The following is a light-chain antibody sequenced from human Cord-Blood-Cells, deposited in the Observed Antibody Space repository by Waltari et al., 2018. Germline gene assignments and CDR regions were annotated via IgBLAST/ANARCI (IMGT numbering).Light chain of an antibody. V-gene: IGLV2-14*01. CDR3: SSYTSSSTYV. CDR2: EVH. J-gene: IGLJ1*01. Sequence: QSALTQPASVSGSPGQSITISCTGTSSDVGGYNYVSWYQQHPGKAPKRMIYEVHNRPSGVSNRFAGTNAGNTASLTISGLQAEDEADYYCSSYTSSSTYVFGTGTKVTVL. CDR1: SSDVGGYNY.